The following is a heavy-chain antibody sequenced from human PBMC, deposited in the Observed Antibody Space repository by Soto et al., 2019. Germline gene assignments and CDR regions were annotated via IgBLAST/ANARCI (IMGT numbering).Heavy chain of an antibody. CDR3: TRHHRYCSGGACYVIDY. V-gene: IGHV4-39*01. D-gene: IGHD2-15*01. J-gene: IGHJ4*02. CDR1: GGSVSSSSFY. CDR2: VSYSGNT. Sequence: PSETLSLTCTVSGGSVSSSSFYWGWIRQSPEKGLEWIATVSYSGNTIYSPSLQSRVTISIDTPKNEFSLKVTSVTAADTAVYYCTRHHRYCSGGACYVIDYWGQGTLVTVSS.